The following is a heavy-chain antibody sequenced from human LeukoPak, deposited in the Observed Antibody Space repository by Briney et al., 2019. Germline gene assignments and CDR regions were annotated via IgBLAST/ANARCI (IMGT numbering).Heavy chain of an antibody. V-gene: IGHV1-2*02. CDR2: INPNSGGT. CDR3: ARDTTIFGVVISHNWFDP. Sequence: ASVKASCKASGYTFTGYYMHWVRQAPGQGLEWMGWINPNSGGTNYAQKFQGRVTMTRDTSISTAYMELSRLRSDDTAVYYCARDTTIFGVVISHNWFDPWGQGTLVTVSS. CDR1: GYTFTGYY. D-gene: IGHD3-3*01. J-gene: IGHJ5*02.